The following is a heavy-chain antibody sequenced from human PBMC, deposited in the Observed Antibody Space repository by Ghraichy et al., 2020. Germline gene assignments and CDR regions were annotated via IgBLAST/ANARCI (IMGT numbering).Heavy chain of an antibody. Sequence: SVKVSCKASGGTFSSYAISWVRQAPGQGLEWMGRIIPILGIANYAQKFQGRVTITADKSTSTAYMELSSLRSEDTAVYYCAREGPHYYDSSGYSVSYFDYWGQGTLVTVSS. CDR1: GGTFSSYA. CDR2: IIPILGIA. V-gene: IGHV1-69*04. J-gene: IGHJ4*02. D-gene: IGHD3-22*01. CDR3: AREGPHYYDSSGYSVSYFDY.